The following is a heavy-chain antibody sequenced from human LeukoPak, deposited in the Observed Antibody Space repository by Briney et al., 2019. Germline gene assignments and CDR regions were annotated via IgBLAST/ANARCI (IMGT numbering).Heavy chain of an antibody. J-gene: IGHJ6*03. CDR3: ARGRLGGELGYCSSTSCYLYYYYMDV. CDR2: IYYSGST. Sequence: SETLSLTCTVSGGSISSYYWSWIRQPPGKGLEWIRYIYYSGSTNYNPSLKSRVTISVDTSKNQFSLKLSSVTAADTAVYYCARGRLGGELGYCSSTSCYLYYYYMDVWGKGTTVTISS. CDR1: GGSISSYY. V-gene: IGHV4-59*01. D-gene: IGHD2-2*01.